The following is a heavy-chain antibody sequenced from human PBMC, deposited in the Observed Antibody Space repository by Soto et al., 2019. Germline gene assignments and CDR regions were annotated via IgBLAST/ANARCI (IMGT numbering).Heavy chain of an antibody. Sequence: QVQLVDSGGGVVQPGRSLRLSCAASGFTFSSHAMHWVRQAPGKGLEWVAFISYDGSNQHYADSVKGRFTISRDNSENTLYLHMNSLRGEDTAMYFCARDLGAWNFDYWGQGTLVTVSS. J-gene: IGHJ4*02. CDR3: ARDLGAWNFDY. CDR1: GFTFSSHA. V-gene: IGHV3-30-3*01. CDR2: ISYDGSNQ. D-gene: IGHD1-1*01.